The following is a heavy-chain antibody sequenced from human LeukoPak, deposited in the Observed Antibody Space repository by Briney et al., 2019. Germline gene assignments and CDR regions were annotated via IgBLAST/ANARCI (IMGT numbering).Heavy chain of an antibody. J-gene: IGHJ4*02. CDR1: GFTFSSYA. D-gene: IGHD6-13*01. V-gene: IGHV3-23*01. CDR2: ISGSGGST. CDR3: AKDSSWYSRPPTKNNDY. Sequence: GGSLRLSCAASGFTFSSYAMSWVRQAPGKGLEWVSAISGSGGSTYYADSVKGRFTISRDNSKNTLYLQMNSLRAEDTAVYYCAKDSSWYSRPPTKNNDYWGQGTLVTVPS.